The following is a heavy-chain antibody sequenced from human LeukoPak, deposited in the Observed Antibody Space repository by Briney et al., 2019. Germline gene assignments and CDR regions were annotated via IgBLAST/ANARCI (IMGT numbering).Heavy chain of an antibody. CDR3: ARDRAKQYYYDSSGTPSAFDI. CDR1: GFTFSNFA. J-gene: IGHJ3*02. V-gene: IGHV3-23*01. Sequence: PGGSLRLSCAASGFTFSNFAMSWVRQAPGKGLECVSVISDSGASTYFADSVRGRFTISRDNSKNTLYLQMNSLRAEDTAVYYCARDRAKQYYYDSSGTPSAFDIWGQGTMVTVSS. CDR2: ISDSGAST. D-gene: IGHD3-22*01.